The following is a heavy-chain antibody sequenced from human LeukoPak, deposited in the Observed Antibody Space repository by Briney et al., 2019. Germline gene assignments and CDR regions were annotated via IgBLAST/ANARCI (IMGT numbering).Heavy chain of an antibody. D-gene: IGHD3-16*02. V-gene: IGHV3-30-3*01. CDR3: ARDPSTMITFGGVIGLDY. CDR1: GFTFSSYA. J-gene: IGHJ4*02. Sequence: PGRSLRLSCAASGFTFSSYAMHWVRQAPGKGLEWVAVISYDGSNKYYADSVKGRFTISRDNSKNTLYLQMNRLRAEDTAVYYCARDPSTMITFGGVIGLDYWGQGTLVTVSS. CDR2: ISYDGSNK.